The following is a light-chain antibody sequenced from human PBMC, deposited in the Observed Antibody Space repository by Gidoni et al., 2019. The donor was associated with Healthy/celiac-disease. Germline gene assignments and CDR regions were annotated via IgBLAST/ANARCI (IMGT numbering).Light chain of an antibody. Sequence: QSVLTQPPSASGTPGQRVTISCSGSRSNLGSNTVNWYQQLPGTAPKLLIYSNNQRPSGVPDRFSGSKSGTSASLAISGLQSEDEADYYCAAWDDSLNGRWVFGGGTKLTVL. V-gene: IGLV1-44*01. J-gene: IGLJ3*02. CDR3: AAWDDSLNGRWV. CDR1: RSNLGSNT. CDR2: SNN.